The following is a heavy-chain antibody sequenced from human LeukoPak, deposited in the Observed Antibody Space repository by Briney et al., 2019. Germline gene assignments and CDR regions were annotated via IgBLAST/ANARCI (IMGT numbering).Heavy chain of an antibody. CDR3: ARGRFGNPLQLQPRRPFDM. J-gene: IGHJ3*02. D-gene: IGHD1-1*01. V-gene: IGHV4-34*01. CDR1: GGIFNGYY. CDR2: INRSGTT. Sequence: SSETLSLTCAVYGGIFNGYYWSWIRQPPGKGLEWIGEINRSGTTNYNPTLKSRVTISVDTSKSQVSLKLTSVTAADTAVFYCARGRFGNPLQLQPRRPFDMWGQGTVVTISS.